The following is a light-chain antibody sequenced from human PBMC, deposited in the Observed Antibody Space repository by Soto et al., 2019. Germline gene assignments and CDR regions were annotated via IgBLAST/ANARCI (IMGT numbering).Light chain of an antibody. J-gene: IGLJ1*01. Sequence: QSVLTQPASVSGSPGQSITISCTGNSSDVGGYNYASWYQQHPGKAPKLMIYDVSDRPSGVSNRFSGSKSGNTASLTISGLQAEDEADYYCCSYTSSSTPWVFGTGTKVTVL. CDR2: DVS. CDR3: CSYTSSSTPWV. CDR1: SSDVGGYNY. V-gene: IGLV2-14*03.